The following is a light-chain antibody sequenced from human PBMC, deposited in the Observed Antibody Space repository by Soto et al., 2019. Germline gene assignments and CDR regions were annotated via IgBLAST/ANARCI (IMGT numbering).Light chain of an antibody. CDR3: QQYGSSGT. CDR2: GAS. CDR1: QSVSSN. V-gene: IGKV3-15*01. Sequence: EIVMTQSPATLSVSQGERATLSCRASQSVSSNLAWYQQKPGQAPRLLIYGASTRATGIPARFSGSGSGTEFTLTISSLQFDDSAVYYCQQYGSSGTFGQGTKVDIK. J-gene: IGKJ1*01.